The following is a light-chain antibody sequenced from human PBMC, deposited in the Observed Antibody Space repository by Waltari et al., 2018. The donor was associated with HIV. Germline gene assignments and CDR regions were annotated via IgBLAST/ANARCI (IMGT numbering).Light chain of an antibody. CDR3: ATWDNSLNGPV. CDR2: GNS. Sequence: QSVLTQPPSASGTPGQRVTISCSGSRSNIGGNTVNWYQQLPGTAPKLLIYGNSRRSSGVPDGLSGSKSGTSASLAISGLQSEDEADYDCATWDNSLNGPVIGGGTKLT. J-gene: IGLJ2*01. CDR1: RSNIGGNT. V-gene: IGLV1-44*01.